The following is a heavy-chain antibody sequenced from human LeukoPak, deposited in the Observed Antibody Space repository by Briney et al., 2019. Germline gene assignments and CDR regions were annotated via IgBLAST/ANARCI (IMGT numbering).Heavy chain of an antibody. D-gene: IGHD1-1*01. CDR3: ARDGSRAGYFDL. J-gene: IGHJ2*01. Sequence: SETLSLTCTVSGGSISSYYWSWIRQPAGKRLEWIGRIYTSGSTNYNPSLKSRVTMSVDTSKNQFSLKLSSVTAADTAVYYCARDGSRAGYFDLWGRGTLVTVSS. CDR2: IYTSGST. V-gene: IGHV4-4*07. CDR1: GGSISSYY.